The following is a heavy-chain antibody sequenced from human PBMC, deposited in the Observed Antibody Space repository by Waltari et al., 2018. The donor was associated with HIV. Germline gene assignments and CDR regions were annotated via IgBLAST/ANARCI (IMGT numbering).Heavy chain of an antibody. CDR1: GYTFTSYA. J-gene: IGHJ3*02. D-gene: IGHD2-15*01. CDR2: INAGNGNT. Sequence: QVQLVQSGAEVKKPGASVKVSCKASGYTFTSYAMHWVRQAPGQRLEWMGWINAGNGNTKYSQKFQGRVTITRDTSASTAYMELSSLRSEDTAVYYCARDLIVVVVAATGADAFDIWGQGTMVTVSS. V-gene: IGHV1-3*01. CDR3: ARDLIVVVVAATGADAFDI.